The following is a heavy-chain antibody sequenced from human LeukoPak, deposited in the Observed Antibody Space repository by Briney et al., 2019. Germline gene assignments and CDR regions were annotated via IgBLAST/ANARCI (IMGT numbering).Heavy chain of an antibody. CDR2: ISSSSSYI. Sequence: AGGSLRLSCAASGFTFSSYSMTWVRQAPGKGLEWVSSISSSSSYIYYADSVKGRFTISRDNAKNSLYLQMNSLRAEDTAVYYCTTGPGYYDSSGYRNYFDYWGQGTLVTVSS. CDR1: GFTFSSYS. CDR3: TTGPGYYDSSGYRNYFDY. D-gene: IGHD3-22*01. J-gene: IGHJ4*02. V-gene: IGHV3-21*01.